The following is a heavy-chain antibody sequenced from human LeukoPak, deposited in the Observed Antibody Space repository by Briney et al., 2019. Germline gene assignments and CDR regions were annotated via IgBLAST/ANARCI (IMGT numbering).Heavy chain of an antibody. CDR1: GLSVSSNF. Sequence: GGSLRLSCAATGLSVSSNFMSWVRQAPGKGLEWVSVIYGGGSTYYADSVKGRFTISRDTPKNTLYLQMNSLRVEDTAVYYCASWPVGWYGEDSWGQGTLITVSS. CDR2: IYGGGST. J-gene: IGHJ4*02. D-gene: IGHD6-19*01. V-gene: IGHV3-53*01. CDR3: ASWPVGWYGEDS.